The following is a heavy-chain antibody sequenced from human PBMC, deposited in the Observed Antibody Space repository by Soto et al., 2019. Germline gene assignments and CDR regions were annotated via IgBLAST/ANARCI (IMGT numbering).Heavy chain of an antibody. J-gene: IGHJ6*02. CDR3: TTAPYYDILTGSSGMDV. D-gene: IGHD3-9*01. Sequence: PGGSLRLSCAASGFTFSNAWMSWVRQAPGKGLEWVGRIKSKTDGGTTDYAAPVKGRFTISRDDSKNTLYLQMNSLKTEDTAVYYCTTAPYYDILTGSSGMDVWCQGTTVTVSS. V-gene: IGHV3-15*01. CDR1: GFTFSNAW. CDR2: IKSKTDGGTT.